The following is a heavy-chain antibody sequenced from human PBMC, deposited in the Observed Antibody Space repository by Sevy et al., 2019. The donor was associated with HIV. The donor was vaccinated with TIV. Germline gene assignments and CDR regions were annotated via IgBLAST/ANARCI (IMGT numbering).Heavy chain of an antibody. J-gene: IGHJ4*02. CDR3: AGENAWGRGYS. Sequence: SETLSLTCTVSGGSITSLYWNWIRQPPGKGLEWFANIYYNGHINYNPSLKSRVTLSLDTSKNQFSLRLSYVTAADTAMYYCAGENAWGRGYSWGQGTLVTVSS. V-gene: IGHV4-59*08. CDR1: GGSITSLY. D-gene: IGHD1-26*01. CDR2: IYYNGHI.